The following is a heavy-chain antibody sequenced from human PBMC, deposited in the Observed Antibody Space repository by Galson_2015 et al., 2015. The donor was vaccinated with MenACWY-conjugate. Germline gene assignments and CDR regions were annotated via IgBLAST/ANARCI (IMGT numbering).Heavy chain of an antibody. CDR3: ARDRGLECLPSNWFDP. CDR2: IWSDGKKK. J-gene: IGHJ5*02. CDR1: GFTLSSYS. D-gene: IGHD3-3*01. V-gene: IGHV3-33*01. Sequence: SLRLSCAASGFTLSSYSMHWVRQSPGKGLEWVALIWSDGKKKSYVDSVRGRFNISRDNSKNTLYLQMNNLRADDTAVYYCARDRGLECLPSNWFDPWGQGTLVTVSS.